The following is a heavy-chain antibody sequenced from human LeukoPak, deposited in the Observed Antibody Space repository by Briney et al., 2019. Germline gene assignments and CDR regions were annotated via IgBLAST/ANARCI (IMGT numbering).Heavy chain of an antibody. Sequence: GGSLRLSCAVSGFTFSSYGMHWVRQAPGKGLEGVAVIWYDGSKKYYADSVKGRFTISRDDSKNTLYLQMNSLRAEDTAVYYCARVSPEIVVVTGTGAPDHWGQGTLVTVSS. CDR3: ARVSPEIVVVTGTGAPDH. CDR1: GFTFSSYG. CDR2: IWYDGSKK. D-gene: IGHD2-21*02. J-gene: IGHJ4*02. V-gene: IGHV3-33*01.